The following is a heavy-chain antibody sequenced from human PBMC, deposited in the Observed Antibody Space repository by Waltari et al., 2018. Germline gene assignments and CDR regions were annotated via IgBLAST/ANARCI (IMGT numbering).Heavy chain of an antibody. Sequence: EVQLVESGGGLVQPGGSLRLSCAASGFTFSSYAMHWVRQAPGKGLEYVSAISSNGGSTYYANSVKGRFTISRDNSKNTLYLQMGSLRAEDMAVYYCARESSVGQQLVEGDAFDIWGQGTMVTVSS. CDR1: GFTFSSYA. CDR2: ISSNGGST. J-gene: IGHJ3*02. CDR3: ARESSVGQQLVEGDAFDI. D-gene: IGHD6-13*01. V-gene: IGHV3-64*01.